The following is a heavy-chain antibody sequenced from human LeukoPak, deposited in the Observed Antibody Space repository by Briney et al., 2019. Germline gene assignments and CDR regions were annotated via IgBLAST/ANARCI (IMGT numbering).Heavy chain of an antibody. CDR3: ARMDGDPHYYGMDV. V-gene: IGHV3-66*01. Sequence: PGGSLRLSCTASGFAVSSSYMAWVRQAPGKGLEWLSLIYSDGNTYSADPLKGRFTISRYNSKNTLYLQMNSLTAEDTAVYYCARMDGDPHYYGMDVWGQGTTVTVS. J-gene: IGHJ6*02. CDR1: GFAVSSSY. D-gene: IGHD7-27*01. CDR2: IYSDGNT.